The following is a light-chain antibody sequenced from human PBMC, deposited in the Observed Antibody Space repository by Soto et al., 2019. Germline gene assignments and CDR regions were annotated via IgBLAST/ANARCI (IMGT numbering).Light chain of an antibody. J-gene: IGKJ1*01. CDR3: QQYDNSPRT. CDR1: QSVSRNF. V-gene: IGKV3-20*01. Sequence: EIVLTQSPGTLSLSPGERATLSCRASQSVSRNFFAWYQQKPGQAPRLLIDGASNRATGIPDRFSGGGSWTDLTLTSSRLVPEHFAVYYCQQYDNSPRTLGQGTKVVI. CDR2: GAS.